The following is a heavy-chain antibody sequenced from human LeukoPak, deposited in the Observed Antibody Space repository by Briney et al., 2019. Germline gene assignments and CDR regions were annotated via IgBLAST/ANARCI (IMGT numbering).Heavy chain of an antibody. CDR3: ARKTDSGGQGDH. J-gene: IGHJ4*02. Sequence: PGGSLRLSCEVSGFTCSDYSMNWVRQAPGKGLEWVSYISSSGYTINYADSVKGRFTISRDNAKNSLYLQMNSLRAEDTAVYYCARKTDSGGQGDHWGPGTLVTVSS. D-gene: IGHD3-22*01. CDR1: GFTCSDYS. V-gene: IGHV3-48*01. CDR2: ISSSGYTI.